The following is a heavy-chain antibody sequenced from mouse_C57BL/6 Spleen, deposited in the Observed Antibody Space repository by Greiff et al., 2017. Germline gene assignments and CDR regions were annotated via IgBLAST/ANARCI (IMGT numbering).Heavy chain of an antibody. J-gene: IGHJ4*01. Sequence: VQLQQPGAELVRPGSSVKLSCKASGYTFTSYWMHWVKQRPIPGLEWIGNIDPSDSETHSNQKFKDKATLTVDKSSSTAYLQRSSLTSDDSAVYYCARSKTGTDAMDYWGQGTSVTVSS. CDR1: GYTFTSYW. V-gene: IGHV1-52*01. CDR3: ARSKTGTDAMDY. CDR2: IDPSDSET. D-gene: IGHD4-1*01.